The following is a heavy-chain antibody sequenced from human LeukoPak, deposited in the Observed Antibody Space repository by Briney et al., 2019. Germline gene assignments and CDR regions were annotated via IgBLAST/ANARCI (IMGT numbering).Heavy chain of an antibody. CDR3: ARARIRGMYDAFDI. CDR2: IRYNGGT. D-gene: IGHD3-10*01. J-gene: IGHJ3*02. Sequence: IPSETLSLTCTVSGDSIDSYYWNWLRQPPGKGLEWVGYIRYNGGTNYNPSLQSRITTSVDPSKHQVSLRLSSVTAADTAVYYCARARIRGMYDAFDIWGQGTMVTVSS. CDR1: GDSIDSYY. V-gene: IGHV4-59*01.